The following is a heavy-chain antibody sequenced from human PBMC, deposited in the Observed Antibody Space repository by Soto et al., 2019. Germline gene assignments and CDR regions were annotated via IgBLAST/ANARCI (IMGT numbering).Heavy chain of an antibody. J-gene: IGHJ4*02. Sequence: ASVKVSCKASGGGNLRDYRTTWVRRAPGQGLEWMGWIIPKLGSANYAQNLQGRVTITTDTSTSTAYMELRSLRSDDTAVYYCARDGLPNSSCFSDFDNWGQGTLVNVSS. V-gene: IGHV1-18*04. CDR2: IIPKLGSA. CDR1: GGGNLRDYR. CDR3: ARDGLPNSSCFSDFDN. D-gene: IGHD6-19*01.